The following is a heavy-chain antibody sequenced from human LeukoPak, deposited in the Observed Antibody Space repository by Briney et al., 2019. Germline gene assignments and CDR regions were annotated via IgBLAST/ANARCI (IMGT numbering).Heavy chain of an antibody. Sequence: ASVKVSCKASDYTFTFYGITWVRQAPGHGLEWMGWINTDDGNTEYAQKFQGRVTMTRDTSTSTVYMELSSLRSEDTAVYYCARNIRQLDIWGQGTMVTVSS. CDR2: INTDDGNT. D-gene: IGHD6-6*01. V-gene: IGHV1-18*01. J-gene: IGHJ3*02. CDR3: ARNIRQLDI. CDR1: DYTFTFYG.